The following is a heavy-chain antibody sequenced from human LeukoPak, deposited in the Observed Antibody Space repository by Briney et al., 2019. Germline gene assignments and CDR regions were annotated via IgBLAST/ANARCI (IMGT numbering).Heavy chain of an antibody. CDR1: GGSISSYY. CDR2: IYYSGST. CDR3: ARHEGEEPYYFDY. J-gene: IGHJ4*02. V-gene: IGHV4-59*08. Sequence: SETLSLTCTVSGGSISSYYWSWIRQPPGKGLEWIGYIYYSGSTNYNPSLKSRVTISVDTSKNQFSLKLSSVTAADTAVYYCARHEGEEPYYFDYGGQGTLVTVS.